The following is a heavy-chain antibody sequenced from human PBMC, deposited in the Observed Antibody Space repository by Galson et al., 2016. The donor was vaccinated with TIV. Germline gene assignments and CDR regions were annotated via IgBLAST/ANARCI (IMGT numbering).Heavy chain of an antibody. CDR2: MHFKSGET. D-gene: IGHD4-17*01. CDR1: GYNFLSYD. V-gene: IGHV1-8*02. CDR3: ARDAYGAHYYGMDV. Sequence: SVKVSCKASGYNFLSYDINWVRQATGQGLEWMGWMHFKSGETVYAQRFQGRVTMTRNLSISTAYMELSSLRFDDAAVYYCARDAYGAHYYGMDVWGQGTTVTVSS. J-gene: IGHJ6*02.